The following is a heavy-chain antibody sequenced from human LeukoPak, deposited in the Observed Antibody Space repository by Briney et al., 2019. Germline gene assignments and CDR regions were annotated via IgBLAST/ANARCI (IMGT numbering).Heavy chain of an antibody. J-gene: IGHJ3*02. D-gene: IGHD3-10*01. Sequence: GESLKISCKGSGYSFASYWIGWVRQMPGKGLEWMGIIYPVDSDTRYSPSFQGQVTISVDKFVSTANLQWNSLKASDTAMYYCASLFRGGSGSYRAAFDIWGQGTMVTVSS. V-gene: IGHV5-51*01. CDR3: ASLFRGGSGSYRAAFDI. CDR2: IYPVDSDT. CDR1: GYSFASYW.